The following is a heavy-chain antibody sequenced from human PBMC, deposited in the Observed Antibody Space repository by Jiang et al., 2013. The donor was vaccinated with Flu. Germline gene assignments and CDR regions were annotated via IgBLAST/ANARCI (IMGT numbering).Heavy chain of an antibody. CDR1: GGSVSPYY. V-gene: IGHV4-59*08. Sequence: GSGLVKPSETLSLTCTVSGGSVSPYYWSWIRQPPGKGLEWIAYIYYSGSTNYNPSLKSRVIISVDTSKNQVSLKLSSVTAADTAIYYCARPNDILTAGSFDIWGQGTMVTVSS. J-gene: IGHJ3*02. CDR2: IYYSGST. D-gene: IGHD3-9*01. CDR3: ARPNDILTAGSFDI.